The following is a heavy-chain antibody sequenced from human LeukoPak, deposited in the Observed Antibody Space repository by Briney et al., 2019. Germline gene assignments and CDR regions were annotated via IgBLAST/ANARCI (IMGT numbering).Heavy chain of an antibody. J-gene: IGHJ4*02. D-gene: IGHD5-24*01. V-gene: IGHV4-39*01. Sequence: SETLTLICTVSDDSISTNNYYWSWIRQPPGKGLEWVGTCGTPYYSPSLNSRVSISVDTSKNQFSLMLKSVTATDTAAYYCTRGGDVYKLGNFWGQGTLVTVSS. CDR1: DDSISTNNYY. CDR2: CGTP. CDR3: TRGGDVYKLGNF.